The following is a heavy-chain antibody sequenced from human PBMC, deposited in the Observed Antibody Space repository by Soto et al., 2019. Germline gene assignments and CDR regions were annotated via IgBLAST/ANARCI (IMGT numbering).Heavy chain of an antibody. Sequence: QLQLQESGPRLVKPSETLSLTCSVSGDSINSDNYYWGWIRQPPGKGLEWIGSIYYRGNTYYNPSLKTRVTTSLDKSKSQFSLKLNSVTAADSAVYFCARLEGLATISYYFDYWGQGTLVTVSS. CDR3: ARLEGLATISYYFDY. CDR2: IYYRGNT. J-gene: IGHJ4*02. D-gene: IGHD3-9*01. CDR1: GDSINSDNYY. V-gene: IGHV4-39*01.